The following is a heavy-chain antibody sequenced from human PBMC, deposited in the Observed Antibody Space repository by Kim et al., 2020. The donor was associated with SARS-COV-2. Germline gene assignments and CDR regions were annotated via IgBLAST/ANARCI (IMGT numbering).Heavy chain of an antibody. CDR2: IIPILGIA. CDR1: GGTFSSYT. CDR3: ARDGYDSSGYVVVQH. D-gene: IGHD3-22*01. Sequence: SVKVSCKASGGTFSSYTISWVRQAPGQGLEWMGRIIPILGIANYAQKFQGRVTITADKSTSTAYMELSSLRSEDTAVYYCARDGYDSSGYVVVQHWGQGTLVTVSS. V-gene: IGHV1-69*04. J-gene: IGHJ1*01.